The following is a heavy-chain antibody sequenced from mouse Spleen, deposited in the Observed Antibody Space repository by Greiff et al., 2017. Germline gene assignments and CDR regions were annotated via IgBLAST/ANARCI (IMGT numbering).Heavy chain of an antibody. D-gene: IGHD1-1*01. V-gene: IGHV5-9-2*01. CDR3: ARRDYGSWFAY. Sequence: EVQRVESGGGLVKPGGSLKLSCAASGFTFSSYGMSWVRQTPEKRLEWVATISGGGSYTYYPDSVKGRFTISRDNAKNNLYLQMSSLRSEDTALYYCARRDYGSWFAYWGQGTLVTVSA. CDR2: ISGGGSYT. J-gene: IGHJ3*01. CDR1: GFTFSSYG.